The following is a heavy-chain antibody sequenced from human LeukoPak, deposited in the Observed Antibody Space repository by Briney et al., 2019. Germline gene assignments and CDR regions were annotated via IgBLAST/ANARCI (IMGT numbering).Heavy chain of an antibody. CDR1: GYTFTGYY. CDR2: INPNSGGT. D-gene: IGHD6-19*01. V-gene: IGHV1-2*02. Sequence: ASVKVSCKASGYTFTGYYMHWVRQAPGQGREWMGWINPNSGGTNYAQKFQGRVTMTRDTSISTAYMELSRLRSDDTAVYYCARTQDQWLVLNFDYWGQGTLVTVSS. J-gene: IGHJ4*02. CDR3: ARTQDQWLVLNFDY.